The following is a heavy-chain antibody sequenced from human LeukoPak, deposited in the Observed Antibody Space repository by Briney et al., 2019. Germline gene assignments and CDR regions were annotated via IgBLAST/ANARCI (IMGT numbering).Heavy chain of an antibody. J-gene: IGHJ4*02. CDR2: LYNSRNT. Sequence: PSETPSLTCTVSGGSIGDYYWSWIREPPGKGLEWIGYLYNSRNTNYSPSLKSRVTISADTSKNQVYLKLRSVTAADTAVYYCVRDFWGAGGTQYWGQGTQVIVSS. D-gene: IGHD6-13*01. V-gene: IGHV4-59*01. CDR3: VRDFWGAGGTQY. CDR1: GGSIGDYY.